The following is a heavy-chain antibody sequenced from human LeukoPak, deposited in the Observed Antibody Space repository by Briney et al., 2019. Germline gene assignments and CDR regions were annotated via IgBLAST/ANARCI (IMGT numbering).Heavy chain of an antibody. D-gene: IGHD3-22*01. V-gene: IGHV3-30-3*01. CDR3: ARATYYYDSSGYSLGY. J-gene: IGHJ4*02. CDR1: GFTFSSYA. Sequence: PGGSLRLSCAASGFTFSSYAMHWVRQAPGKGLEXXXXXSYDGSNKYYADSVKGRFTISRDNSKNTLYLQMNSLRAEDTAVYYCARATYYYDSSGYSLGYWGQGTLVTVSS. CDR2: XSYDGSNK.